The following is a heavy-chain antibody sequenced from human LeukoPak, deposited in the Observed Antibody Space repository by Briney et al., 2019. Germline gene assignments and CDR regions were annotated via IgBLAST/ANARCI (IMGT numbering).Heavy chain of an antibody. V-gene: IGHV4-59*08. CDR3: ASFTREYYYCGLDV. CDR1: GVSFSTKY. J-gene: IGHJ6*02. Sequence: SETLSLTCTLSGVSFSTKYWSWLRQSPQKGLEWIGYIYYSGSTEYSSSFKGRVTISVDTSKKQFSLRLRSVTAADTAVYFCASFTREYYYCGLDVWGQGITVTVSS. D-gene: IGHD1-1*01. CDR2: IYYSGST.